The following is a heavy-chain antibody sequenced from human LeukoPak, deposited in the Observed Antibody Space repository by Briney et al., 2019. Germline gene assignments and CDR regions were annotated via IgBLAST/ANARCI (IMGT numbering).Heavy chain of an antibody. Sequence: SETLSLTCTVSGGSISSYYWSWIRQPAGKGLEWIGRIYTSGSTNYNPSLKSRVTMSVDTSKNQFSLKLSSVTAADTAVYYCARGYDSSGYYAYYFDYWGQGTLVTVSS. D-gene: IGHD3-22*01. CDR1: GGSISSYY. J-gene: IGHJ4*02. V-gene: IGHV4-4*07. CDR2: IYTSGST. CDR3: ARGYDSSGYYAYYFDY.